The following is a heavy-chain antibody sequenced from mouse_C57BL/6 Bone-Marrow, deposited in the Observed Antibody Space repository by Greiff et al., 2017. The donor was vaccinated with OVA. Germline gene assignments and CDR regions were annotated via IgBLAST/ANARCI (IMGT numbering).Heavy chain of an antibody. J-gene: IGHJ2*01. D-gene: IGHD2-5*01. CDR3: ARAGSNYYFDY. CDR1: GYSITSGYY. V-gene: IGHV3-6*01. Sequence: QLQESGPGLVKPSQSLSLTCSVTGYSITSGYYWNWIRQFPGNKLEWMGYISYDGSNNYNPSLKNRISITRDTSKNQFFLKLNSVTTEDTATYDCARAGSNYYFDYWGQGTTLTVSS. CDR2: ISYDGSN.